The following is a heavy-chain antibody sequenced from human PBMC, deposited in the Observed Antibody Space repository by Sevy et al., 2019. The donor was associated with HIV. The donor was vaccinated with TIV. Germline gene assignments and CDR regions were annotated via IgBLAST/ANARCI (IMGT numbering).Heavy chain of an antibody. CDR3: TRARGSSGWDAFHI. V-gene: IGHV1-46*03. J-gene: IGHJ3*02. CDR2: INPSGGST. D-gene: IGHD6-19*01. CDR1: GYTFTNYY. Sequence: ASVKVSCKASGYTFTNYYIHWVRQAPGQGLEWMGIINPSGGSTSYAQKFQGRVTMTRETSTSTLYMELSSLRFDDTAVYYCTRARGSSGWDAFHIWGQGTMVTVSS.